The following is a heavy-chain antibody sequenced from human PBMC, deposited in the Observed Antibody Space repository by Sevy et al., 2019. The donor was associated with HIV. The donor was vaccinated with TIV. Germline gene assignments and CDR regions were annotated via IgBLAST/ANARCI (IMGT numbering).Heavy chain of an antibody. Sequence: GGSLRLSCAASGFTFSSYAMHRVRQAPGKGLEWVSVISYDGSNKYYADSVKGRFTISRDNSKNTLYLQMNSLRAEDTAVYYCATGLRYSSSWYNIYWGQGTLVTVSS. D-gene: IGHD6-13*01. CDR2: ISYDGSNK. CDR3: ATGLRYSSSWYNIY. CDR1: GFTFSSYA. V-gene: IGHV3-30-3*01. J-gene: IGHJ4*02.